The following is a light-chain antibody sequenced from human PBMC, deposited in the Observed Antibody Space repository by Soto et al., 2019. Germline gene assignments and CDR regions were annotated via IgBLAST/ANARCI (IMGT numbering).Light chain of an antibody. Sequence: GERATLSCRARQSVSNNYLAWYQQTPGQAPRRLLYGASSRATGIPDRLSGSGSGTDFTLTIRRLEPEDSALYYCQQYGSSPTFGEGTRLEIK. J-gene: IGKJ5*01. CDR3: QQYGSSPT. CDR2: GAS. V-gene: IGKV3-20*01. CDR1: QSVSNNY.